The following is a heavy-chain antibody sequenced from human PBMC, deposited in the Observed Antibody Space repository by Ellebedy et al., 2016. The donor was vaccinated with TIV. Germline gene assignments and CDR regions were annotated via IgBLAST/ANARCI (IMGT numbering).Heavy chain of an antibody. CDR1: GGSISSYY. D-gene: IGHD2-15*01. CDR2: IYYSGST. Sequence: MPSETLSLTCTVSGGSISSYYWSWIRQPPGKGLEWIGYIYYSGSTNYNPSLKSRVTISVDTSKNQFSLKLSSVTAADTAVYYCARHIEPYCSGGSCYSEYYYYGMDVWGQGTTVTVSS. J-gene: IGHJ6*02. V-gene: IGHV4-59*01. CDR3: ARHIEPYCSGGSCYSEYYYYGMDV.